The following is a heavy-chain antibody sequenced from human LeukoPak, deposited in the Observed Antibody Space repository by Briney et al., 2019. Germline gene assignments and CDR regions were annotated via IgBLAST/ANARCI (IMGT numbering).Heavy chain of an antibody. D-gene: IGHD2-2*01. CDR2: INWNGGST. CDR3: ARDFRSRYCSSTSCYTFDY. Sequence: PGGSLRLSCAASGFTFDDYGMSWVRQAPGKGLEWVSGINWNGGSTGYADSVKGRFTISRDNAKNSLYLQMNSLRAEDTALYYCARDFRSRYCSSTSCYTFDYWGQGTLVTASS. J-gene: IGHJ4*02. V-gene: IGHV3-20*04. CDR1: GFTFDDYG.